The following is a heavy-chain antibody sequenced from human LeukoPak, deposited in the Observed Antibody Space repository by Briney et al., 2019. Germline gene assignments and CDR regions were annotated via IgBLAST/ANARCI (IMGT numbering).Heavy chain of an antibody. J-gene: IGHJ4*02. V-gene: IGHV3-21*01. Sequence: GGSLRLSCAASGFTFSNYIMNWVRQAPGKGLELVSSISTGNRHIYYAASVKGRFTISRGDAKNSLYLHMNSLRAEDTAVYYCARDLSGDGYNKFDYWGQGTPVTVSP. CDR1: GFTFSNYI. CDR2: ISTGNRHI. CDR3: ARDLSGDGYNKFDY. D-gene: IGHD5-24*01.